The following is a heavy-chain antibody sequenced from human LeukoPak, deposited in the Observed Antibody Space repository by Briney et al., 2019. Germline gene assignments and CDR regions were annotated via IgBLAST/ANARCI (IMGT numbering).Heavy chain of an antibody. CDR2: IIPILGIA. Sequence: SVKGSCKAAVGTFSSYAISGVRQAPGQGLESMGRIIPILGIANCAQKFQGRVTITADKSTSTAYMELSSLRSEDTAVYYCASQSAFRYSGSYYSDYWGQGTLVTVSS. D-gene: IGHD1-26*01. CDR1: VGTFSSYA. J-gene: IGHJ4*02. CDR3: ASQSAFRYSGSYYSDY. V-gene: IGHV1-69*04.